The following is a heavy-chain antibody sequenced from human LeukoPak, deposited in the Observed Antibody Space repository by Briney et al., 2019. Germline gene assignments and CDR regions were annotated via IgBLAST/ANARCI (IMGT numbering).Heavy chain of an antibody. CDR1: GFTFSSYG. Sequence: PGGSLRLSCAASGFTFSSYGMHWVRQAPGKGLEWVAVIWYDGSNKYYADSGKGRFTISRDNTKNTLYLQMNSLRAEDTAVYYCARDHFGSGWYSGFDYWGQGTLVTVSS. V-gene: IGHV3-33*01. J-gene: IGHJ4*02. CDR2: IWYDGSNK. D-gene: IGHD6-19*01. CDR3: ARDHFGSGWYSGFDY.